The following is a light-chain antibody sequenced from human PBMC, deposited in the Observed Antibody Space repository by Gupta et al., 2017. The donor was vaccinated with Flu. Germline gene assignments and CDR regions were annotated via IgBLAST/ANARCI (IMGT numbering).Light chain of an antibody. CDR3: QQTNIYPPYS. CDR1: EGISTW. Sequence: TQMTQLPSPVSASVGDSVTITCRANEGISTWLAWYQQKPGRAPNLLIYAASSLRSGVPSRFSGSGCGTDVALTISSGQPEDSASYYCQQTNIYPPYSFGQGTKLEIK. CDR2: AAS. V-gene: IGKV1D-12*01. J-gene: IGKJ2*03.